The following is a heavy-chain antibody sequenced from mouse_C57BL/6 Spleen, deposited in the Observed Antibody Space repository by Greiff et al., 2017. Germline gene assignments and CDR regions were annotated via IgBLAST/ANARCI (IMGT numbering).Heavy chain of an antibody. CDR3: ASLALDY. CDR1: GYSFTGYY. V-gene: IGHV1-42*01. Sequence: VQLQQSGPELVKPGASVKISCKASGYSFTGYYMNWVKQSPEKSLEWIGEINPSTGGTTYNQKFKAKATLTVDKSSSTAYMQLKSLTSEDSAVYYCASLALDYWGQGTTLTVSS. J-gene: IGHJ2*01. CDR2: INPSTGGT.